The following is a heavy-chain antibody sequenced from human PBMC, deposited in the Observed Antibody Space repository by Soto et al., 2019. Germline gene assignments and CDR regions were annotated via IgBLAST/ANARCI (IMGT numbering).Heavy chain of an antibody. J-gene: IGHJ4*02. CDR2: ISAYNGNT. D-gene: IGHD4-17*01. CDR1: GYTFTSYG. CDR3: ARVHPGDYVVASPDY. V-gene: IGHV1-18*01. Sequence: QVQLVQSGAEVKKPRASVKVSCKASGYTFTSYGISWVRQAPGQGLEWMGWISAYNGNTNYAQKLQGRVTMTTDTSTSTAYMELRSLRSDDTAVYYCARVHPGDYVVASPDYWGQGTLVTVSS.